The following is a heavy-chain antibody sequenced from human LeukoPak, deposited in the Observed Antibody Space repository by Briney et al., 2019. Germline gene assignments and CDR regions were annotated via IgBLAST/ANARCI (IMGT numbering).Heavy chain of an antibody. J-gene: IGHJ4*02. V-gene: IGHV3-21*01. CDR1: GFTFSSYS. D-gene: IGHD2-21*02. CDR3: ARDYLWYSGYSSLGY. CDR2: ISSSSSYI. Sequence: GSLRLSCAASGFTFSSYSMNWVRQAPGKGLEWVSSISSSSSYIYYADSVKGRFTISRDNAKNSLYLQMNSLRAEDTAVYYCARDYLWYSGYSSLGYWGQGTLVTVSS.